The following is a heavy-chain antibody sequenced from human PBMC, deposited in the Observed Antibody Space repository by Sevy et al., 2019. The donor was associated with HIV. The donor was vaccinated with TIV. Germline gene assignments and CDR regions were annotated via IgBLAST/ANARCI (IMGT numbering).Heavy chain of an antibody. V-gene: IGHV3-30-3*01. CDR2: ISYDGSNK. CDR1: GFTFSSYS. J-gene: IGHJ6*02. CDR3: XXXXXXXXXXXYLYGMDV. Sequence: GESLKISCAASGFTFSSYSFHWVRQAPGKGLEWVAVISYDGSNKYYGESVKGRVTISRDNSKNTLYLQVNSLRGDDXXXXXXXXXXXXXXXXXYLYGMDVWGQGTTVTVSS.